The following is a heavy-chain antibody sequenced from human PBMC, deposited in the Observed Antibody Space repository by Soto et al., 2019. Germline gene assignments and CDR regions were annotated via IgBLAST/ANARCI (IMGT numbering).Heavy chain of an antibody. Sequence: QVQLVQSGAEVKKPGASVRVSCKASGYTIICCAMHWVRQAPGQRPEWMGWFNAGDGDTKYSQNFQGRFTIIRDTSASTVYMELSSLRPEDTAVYYCARDGEDKAAAAMVYWGQGTLVTVSS. D-gene: IGHD6-13*01. CDR2: FNAGDGDT. J-gene: IGHJ4*02. CDR3: ARDGEDKAAAAMVY. V-gene: IGHV1-3*01. CDR1: GYTIICCA.